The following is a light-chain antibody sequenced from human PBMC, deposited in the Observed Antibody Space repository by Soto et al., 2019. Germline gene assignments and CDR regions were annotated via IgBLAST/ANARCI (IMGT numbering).Light chain of an antibody. CDR2: GAS. V-gene: IGKV3-20*01. Sequence: EIVLTQSPGTLSLSPGERDTLSCRASQSVSSSYLAWYQQKPGQAPRLLIYGASSRATGIPDRFIGSWSGTDFTLTISRLEPEDFAVYYCQQYGSSPPITFGQGTRLEIK. J-gene: IGKJ5*01. CDR1: QSVSSSY. CDR3: QQYGSSPPIT.